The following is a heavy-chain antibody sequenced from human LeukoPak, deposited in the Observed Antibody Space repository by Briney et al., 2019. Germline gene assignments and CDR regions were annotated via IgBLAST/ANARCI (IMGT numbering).Heavy chain of an antibody. CDR2: INPNSGAT. Sequence: ASVKVSCKASGYTFTSYYMHWVRQAPGQGLEWMGWINPNSGATNYAQKFQGRVTMTSDTSISTTYMELRRLTSDDTAVYYCARDPGLNIFQHWGQGTLVTVSA. V-gene: IGHV1-2*02. CDR1: GYTFTSYY. D-gene: IGHD5/OR15-5a*01. CDR3: ARDPGLNIFQH. J-gene: IGHJ1*01.